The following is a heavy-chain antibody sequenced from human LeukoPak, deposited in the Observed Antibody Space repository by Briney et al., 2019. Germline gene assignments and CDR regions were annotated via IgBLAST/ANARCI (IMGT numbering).Heavy chain of an antibody. CDR3: ARGGDYYDSSGYTIGTEYFQH. V-gene: IGHV3-21*01. D-gene: IGHD3-22*01. Sequence: GGSLRLSCAASGFTFSSYSMNWVRQAPGKGLEGVSSISSSSNIYYADSVKGRFTISRDNAKNSLYLQMNSLRAEDTAVYYCARGGDYYDSSGYTIGTEYFQHWGQGTLVTVSS. CDR2: ISSSSNI. J-gene: IGHJ1*01. CDR1: GFTFSSYS.